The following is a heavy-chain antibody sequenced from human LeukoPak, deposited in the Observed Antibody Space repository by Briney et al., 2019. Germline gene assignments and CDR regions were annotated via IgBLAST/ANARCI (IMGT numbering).Heavy chain of an antibody. Sequence: ASVKVSCKASGYTFTGYYMHWVRQAPGQGLEWMGWINPNSGGTNYAQKFQGRVTMTRDTSISTAYMELSRLRSDDTAVYYCARGYYYDSSGYDHWGQRTLVTVSP. D-gene: IGHD3-22*01. CDR3: ARGYYYDSSGYDH. J-gene: IGHJ4*02. CDR1: GYTFTGYY. V-gene: IGHV1-2*02. CDR2: INPNSGGT.